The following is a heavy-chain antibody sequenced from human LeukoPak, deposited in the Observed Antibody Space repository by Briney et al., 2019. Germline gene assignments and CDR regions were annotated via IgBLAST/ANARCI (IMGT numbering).Heavy chain of an antibody. J-gene: IGHJ6*02. CDR3: ARRLPGYFYYMDV. CDR1: GGSISGDY. Sequence: PSETLSLTCTVSGGSISGDYWSWVRQTPEKGLEWIRYIYYRGSTSYNPSLKSRITISVDTSKNQFSLRLSSVTAADTAVYYCARRLPGYFYYMDVWGQGTTVTVSS. D-gene: IGHD2-15*01. CDR2: IYYRGST. V-gene: IGHV4-59*08.